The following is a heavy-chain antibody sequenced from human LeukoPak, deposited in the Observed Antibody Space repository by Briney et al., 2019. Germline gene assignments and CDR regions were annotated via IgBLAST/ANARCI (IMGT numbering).Heavy chain of an antibody. CDR2: INAGNCNT. D-gene: IGHD3-10*01. CDR3: ARDWAYYGSGSYSPWFDP. CDR1: GYTFTSYA. V-gene: IGHV1-3*01. Sequence: GASVKVSCKASGYTFTSYAMHWVRQAPGQRLEWMGWINAGNCNTKYSQKFQGRVTITRDTSASTAHMELSSLRSEDTAVNYCARDWAYYGSGSYSPWFDPWGQGTLVTVSS. J-gene: IGHJ5*02.